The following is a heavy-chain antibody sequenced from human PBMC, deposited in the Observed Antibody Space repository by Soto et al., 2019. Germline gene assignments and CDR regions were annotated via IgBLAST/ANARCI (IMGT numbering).Heavy chain of an antibody. D-gene: IGHD2-2*01. V-gene: IGHV4-59*01. Sequence: SENLSLTCTVSGGSISSYYWSWIRQPPGKGLEWIGYIYYSGSTNYNPSLKSRVTISVDTSKNQFSLKLSSVTAADTAVYYCASTIEVVPDAPYYFPYCGQGTLVPVSA. CDR2: IYYSGST. CDR1: GGSISSYY. CDR3: ASTIEVVPDAPYYFPY. J-gene: IGHJ4*02.